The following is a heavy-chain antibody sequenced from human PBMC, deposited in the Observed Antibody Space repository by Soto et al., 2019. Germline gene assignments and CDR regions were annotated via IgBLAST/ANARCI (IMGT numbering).Heavy chain of an antibody. Sequence: ASETLSLTCAVYGGSFSGYYWSWIRQPPGKGLEWIGEINHSGSTNYNPSLKSRVTISVDTSKNQFSLKLSSVTAADTAVYYCARGIRVGATITNHYYGMDVWGQGTTVTVSS. CDR2: INHSGST. V-gene: IGHV4-34*01. CDR1: GGSFSGYY. CDR3: ARGIRVGATITNHYYGMDV. J-gene: IGHJ6*02. D-gene: IGHD5-12*01.